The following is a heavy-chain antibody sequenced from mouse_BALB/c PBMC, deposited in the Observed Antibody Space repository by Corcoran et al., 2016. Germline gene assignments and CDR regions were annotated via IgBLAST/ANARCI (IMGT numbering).Heavy chain of an antibody. Sequence: QIQLVQTGPELRKPGGTVWNSCKASGYSFTTAGMQWVQKMPGKGLKWIGWINTHSGVPKYAEDFKGRFAFSLETSASTAYLQISNLKSEDTATYFCARESSDSSGHYFDYWGQGTTLTVSS. CDR3: ARESSDSSGHYFDY. CDR1: GYSFTTAG. D-gene: IGHD3-2*01. CDR2: INTHSGVP. V-gene: IGHV9-4*02. J-gene: IGHJ2*01.